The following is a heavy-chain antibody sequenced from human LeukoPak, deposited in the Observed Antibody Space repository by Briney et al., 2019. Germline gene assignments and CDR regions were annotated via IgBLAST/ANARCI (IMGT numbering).Heavy chain of an antibody. Sequence: SETLSLTCTVSGGSISSYYWGWIRQPPGKGLEWIGSIYYSGSTYYNPSLKSRVTISVDTSKNQFSLKLSSVTAADTAVYYCARLEFILGSDAFDIWGQGTMVTVSS. CDR2: IYYSGST. CDR1: GGSISSYY. J-gene: IGHJ3*02. CDR3: ARLEFILGSDAFDI. D-gene: IGHD7-27*01. V-gene: IGHV4-39*01.